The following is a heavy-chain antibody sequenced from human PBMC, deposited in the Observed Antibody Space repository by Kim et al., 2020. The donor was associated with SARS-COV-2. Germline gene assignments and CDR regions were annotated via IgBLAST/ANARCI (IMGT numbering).Heavy chain of an antibody. CDR1: GYIFTNFS. V-gene: IGHV1-3*01. J-gene: IGHJ4*02. Sequence: ASVKVSCKASGYIFTNFSIQLVRQAPGQRLEWMVWINAVTWNTKFSQQFQGRVTFTRDTSANTAYMELSSLGSEDTAVYYCARDLFHTGFDYWGQGTLVAVSS. D-gene: IGHD2-8*02. CDR3: ARDLFHTGFDY. CDR2: INAVTWNT.